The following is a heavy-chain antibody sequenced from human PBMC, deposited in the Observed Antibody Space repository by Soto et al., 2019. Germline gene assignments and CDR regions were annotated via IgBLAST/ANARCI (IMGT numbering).Heavy chain of an antibody. V-gene: IGHV1-69*02. CDR2: IIPILGIA. J-gene: IGHJ3*02. Sequence: SVKVSCKASGGTFSSYTISWVRQAPGQGLEWMGRIIPILGIANYAQKFQGRVTITADKSTSTAYMELSSLRSEDTAVYYCARAPRGYSSSWYLGDAFDIWGQGTMVTVSS. CDR1: GGTFSSYT. CDR3: ARAPRGYSSSWYLGDAFDI. D-gene: IGHD6-13*01.